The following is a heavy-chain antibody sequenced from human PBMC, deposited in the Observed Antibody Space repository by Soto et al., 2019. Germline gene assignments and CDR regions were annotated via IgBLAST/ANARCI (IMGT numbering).Heavy chain of an antibody. D-gene: IGHD5-12*01. CDR1: GFTVSSNY. V-gene: IGHV3-66*01. CDR3: ARLDIVTTGVDY. Sequence: EAQLVESGGGLVQPGGSLRLSCAASGFTVSSNYMSWVRQAPGKGLEWVSVIYTSGNTYYADSVKGRFTISRDNSKNSLYLQMSSLRTEDTAVYYCARLDIVTTGVDYWGQGTLVTVSS. J-gene: IGHJ4*02. CDR2: IYTSGNT.